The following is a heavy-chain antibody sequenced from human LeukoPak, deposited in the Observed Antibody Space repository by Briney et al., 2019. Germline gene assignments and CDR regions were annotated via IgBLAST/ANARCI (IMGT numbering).Heavy chain of an antibody. CDR1: GFTFSSYS. V-gene: IGHV3-21*01. D-gene: IGHD3-10*01. Sequence: GGSLRLSCAASGFTFSSYSMNWVRQAPGKGLEWVSFISSGSSYIYYADSVKGRFTISRDNAKNSLYLQMNSLRAEDTAVYYCARDLGYYGSGSYSYFDYWGQGTLVTVYS. CDR2: ISSGSSYI. CDR3: ARDLGYYGSGSYSYFDY. J-gene: IGHJ4*02.